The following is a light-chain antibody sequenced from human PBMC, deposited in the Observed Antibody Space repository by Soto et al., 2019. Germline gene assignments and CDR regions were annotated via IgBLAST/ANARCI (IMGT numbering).Light chain of an antibody. CDR3: QSYDDSLSVPYV. CDR2: GNT. J-gene: IGLJ1*01. V-gene: IGLV1-40*01. CDR1: SSNIGSTYD. Sequence: QPVLTQPPSVSGAPGQRVTISCTGSSSNIGSTYDVQWYQQLPGTAPKLLIHGNTDRPSGVPDRFSGSKSGTSASLAITGLQADDEADYYCQSYDDSLSVPYVFGTGTKVTVL.